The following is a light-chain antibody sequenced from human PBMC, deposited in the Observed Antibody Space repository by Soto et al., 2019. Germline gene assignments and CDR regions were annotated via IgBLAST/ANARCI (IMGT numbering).Light chain of an antibody. CDR2: AAS. CDR1: QGISSY. V-gene: IGKV1-9*01. CDR3: QQLNSYLGT. J-gene: IGKJ3*01. Sequence: DIQLTQSPSFLSASVGDRVTITCRASQGISSYLAWYQQKPGKAPKLLSYAASTLQSGVPSRFSGSGSGTEFTLTISSLQPEDFATYYCQQLNSYLGTFGPGTKVDIK.